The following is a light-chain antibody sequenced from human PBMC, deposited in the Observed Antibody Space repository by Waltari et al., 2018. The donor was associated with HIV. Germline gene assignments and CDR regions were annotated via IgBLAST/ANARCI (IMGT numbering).Light chain of an antibody. V-gene: IGLV2-11*01. CDR1: SSDVGGYHY. J-gene: IGLJ3*02. CDR3: CSYAGSYTLV. CDR2: DVS. Sequence: QSALTQPRSVSGSPGQSVTISCTGTSSDVGGYHYVSWYQQHPGKAPKLMIYDVSKRPSGVPDRGAGSKSGNTASLTISGLQADDEADYYCCSYAGSYTLVFGGGTKLTV.